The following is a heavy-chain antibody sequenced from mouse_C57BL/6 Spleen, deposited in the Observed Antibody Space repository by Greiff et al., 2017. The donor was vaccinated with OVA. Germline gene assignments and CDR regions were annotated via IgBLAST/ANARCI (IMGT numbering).Heavy chain of an antibody. J-gene: IGHJ3*01. D-gene: IGHD2-1*01. CDR2: INPGSGGT. CDR3: AREGGVSWFAY. CDR1: GYTFTSYW. V-gene: IGHV1-55*01. Sequence: LQESGPELVKPGASVKMSCKASGYTFTSYWITWVKQSPGQGLEWIGDINPGSGGTNYNEKFKGKATLTVDTSSSTAYMQLRSLTSEDSAVYYCAREGGVSWFAYWGQGTLVTVSA.